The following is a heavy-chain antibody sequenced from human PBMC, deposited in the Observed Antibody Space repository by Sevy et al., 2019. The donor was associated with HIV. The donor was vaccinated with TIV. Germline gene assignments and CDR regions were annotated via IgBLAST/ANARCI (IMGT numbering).Heavy chain of an antibody. Sequence: GGSLRLSCAASGFTFSRYWMSWVRQAPGKGLEWVANIKKDGSEKYYVDSVKGRFTISRDKAKNLLYRQMNGLRAEDTALYYCARDCSSTNCLWGLDVWGQGTTVTVSS. CDR1: GFTFSRYW. D-gene: IGHD2-2*01. CDR3: ARDCSSTNCLWGLDV. CDR2: IKKDGSEK. V-gene: IGHV3-7*03. J-gene: IGHJ6*02.